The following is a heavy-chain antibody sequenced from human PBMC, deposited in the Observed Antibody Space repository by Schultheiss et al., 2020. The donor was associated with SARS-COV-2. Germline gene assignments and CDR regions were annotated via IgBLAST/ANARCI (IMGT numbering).Heavy chain of an antibody. CDR1: GYTFTSYA. CDR3: AKDQSLVDIVATSCADY. CDR2: INAGNGNT. J-gene: IGHJ4*02. V-gene: IGHV1-3*01. Sequence: ASVKVSCKASGYTFTSYAMHWVRQAPGQRLEWMGWINAGNGNTKYSQKFQGRVTITADKSTSTAYMELSSLRSEDTAVYYCAKDQSLVDIVATSCADYWGQGTLVTVSS. D-gene: IGHD5-12*01.